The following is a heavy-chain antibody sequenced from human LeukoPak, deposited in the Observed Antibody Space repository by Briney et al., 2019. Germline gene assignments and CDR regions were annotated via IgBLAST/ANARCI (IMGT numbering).Heavy chain of an antibody. CDR1: GFTFSSYW. V-gene: IGHV3-74*01. CDR3: ARPGGSGYSYGWESWFDP. CDR2: INTDGSST. J-gene: IGHJ5*02. D-gene: IGHD5-18*01. Sequence: GGSLRLSCAASGFTFSSYWMHWVRQAPGKGLVWVSRINTDGSSTSYADSVKGRFTISRDNAKNTLYLQMNSLRAEDTAVYYCARPGGSGYSYGWESWFDPWGQGTLVTVSS.